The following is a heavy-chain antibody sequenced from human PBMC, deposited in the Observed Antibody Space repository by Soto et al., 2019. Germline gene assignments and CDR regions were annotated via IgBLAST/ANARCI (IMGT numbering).Heavy chain of an antibody. Sequence: EVQLVESGGGLVQPGGSLRLSCAASGFTFSSYWMHWVRQAPGKGLVWVSRINSDGSSTSYADSVKGRFTISRDNAKNTLYLQMNSLRAEDTAVYYCARGHYDFWSGYYGACDIWGQGTMVTVSS. V-gene: IGHV3-74*01. CDR2: INSDGSST. CDR3: ARGHYDFWSGYYGACDI. D-gene: IGHD3-3*01. CDR1: GFTFSSYW. J-gene: IGHJ3*02.